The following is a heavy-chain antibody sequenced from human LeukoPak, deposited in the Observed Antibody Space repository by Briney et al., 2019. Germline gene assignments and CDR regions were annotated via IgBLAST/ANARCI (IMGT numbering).Heavy chain of an antibody. V-gene: IGHV3-64D*06. Sequence: PGGSLRLSCSASGFTFSSYAMHWVRQAPGKGLEYVSAISSNGGSTYYADSVKSRFTISRDNSKNTLYLQMSSLRAEDTAVYYCVKDVGDLWYYYYGMDVWGKGTTVTVSS. CDR3: VKDVGDLWYYYYGMDV. CDR1: GFTFSSYA. J-gene: IGHJ6*04. D-gene: IGHD2-21*02. CDR2: ISSNGGST.